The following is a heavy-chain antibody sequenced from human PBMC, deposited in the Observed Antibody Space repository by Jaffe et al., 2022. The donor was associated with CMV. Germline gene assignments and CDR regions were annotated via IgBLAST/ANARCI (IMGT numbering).Heavy chain of an antibody. Sequence: QVQLQESGPGLVKPSETLSLTCTVSGGSISSYYWSWIRQPPGKGLEWIGYIYYSGSTNYNPSLKSRVTISVDTSKNQFSLKLSSVTAADTAVYYCARVPLGIFGALFDHYYYYMDVWGKGTTVTVSS. CDR3: ARVPLGIFGALFDHYYYYMDV. CDR1: GGSISSYY. J-gene: IGHJ6*03. D-gene: IGHD3-3*01. V-gene: IGHV4-59*01. CDR2: IYYSGST.